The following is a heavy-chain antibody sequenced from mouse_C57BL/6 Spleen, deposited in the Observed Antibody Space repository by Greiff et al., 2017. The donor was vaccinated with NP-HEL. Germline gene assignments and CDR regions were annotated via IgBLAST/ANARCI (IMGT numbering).Heavy chain of an antibody. J-gene: IGHJ3*01. CDR2: ISSGSSTI. D-gene: IGHD4-1*01. V-gene: IGHV5-17*01. CDR1: GFTFSDYG. CDR3: AENWDVRGFAY. Sequence: EVMLVESGGGLVKPGGSLKLSCAASGFTFSDYGMHWVRQAPEKGLEWVAYISSGSSTIYYADTVKGRFTISRDNAKNTLFLQMTSLRSEDTAMYYGAENWDVRGFAYWGQGTLVTVSA.